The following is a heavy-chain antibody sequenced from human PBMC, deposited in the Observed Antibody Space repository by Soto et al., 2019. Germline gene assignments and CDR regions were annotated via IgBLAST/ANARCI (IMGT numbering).Heavy chain of an antibody. V-gene: IGHV4-59*01. Sequence: SETLSLTCTVSGGSISSYYWSWIRQPPGKGLEWIGYIYYSGSTNYNPSLKSRVTISVDTSKNQFSLKLSSVTAADTAMYYCARYGLWNDYYYGMDVWGQGTTVTVSS. J-gene: IGHJ6*02. CDR2: IYYSGST. CDR1: GGSISSYY. CDR3: ARYGLWNDYYYGMDV. D-gene: IGHD1-1*01.